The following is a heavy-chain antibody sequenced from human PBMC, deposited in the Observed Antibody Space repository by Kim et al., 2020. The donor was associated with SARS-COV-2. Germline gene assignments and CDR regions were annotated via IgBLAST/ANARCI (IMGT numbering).Heavy chain of an antibody. D-gene: IGHD3-16*01. V-gene: IGHV3-48*02. J-gene: IGHJ3*02. CDR3: VRDRLGGAFDM. Sequence: GGSLRLSCATSGLTFSAYDMNWVRLPPGKGLEWLSLITKNSATINYADSVKGRFTISRDNAKNSLYLQMNSLRDEDTGVYYCVRDRLGGAFDMWGQGTMVTVSS. CDR2: ITKNSATI. CDR1: GLTFSAYD.